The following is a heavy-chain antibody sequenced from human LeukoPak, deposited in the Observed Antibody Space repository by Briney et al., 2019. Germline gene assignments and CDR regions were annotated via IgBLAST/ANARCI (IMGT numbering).Heavy chain of an antibody. CDR1: GGSISSYY. V-gene: IGHV4-59*08. CDR3: ARHSGSGANDVFDI. CDR2: IYYSGST. Sequence: SETLSLTCTASGGSISSYYWSWIRQPPGKGLEWIGYIYYSGSTNYNPSLKSRVTISVDTSKNQFSLKLSSVTAADTAVYYCARHSGSGANDVFDIWGPGTMISVSS. J-gene: IGHJ3*02. D-gene: IGHD3-10*01.